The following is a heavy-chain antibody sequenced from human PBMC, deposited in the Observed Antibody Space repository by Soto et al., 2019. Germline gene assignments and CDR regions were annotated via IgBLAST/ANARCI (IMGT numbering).Heavy chain of an antibody. CDR3: ASHIVVTTIPDYSWFDP. J-gene: IGHJ5*02. CDR1: GGSISSSSYY. Sequence: SETLSLTCTVSGGSISSSSYYWGWIRQPPGKGLEWIGSIYYSGSTYYNPSLKSRVTISVDTSKNQFSLKLSSVTAADTAVYYCASHIVVTTIPDYSWFDPWGQGTLVTVSS. CDR2: IYYSGST. D-gene: IGHD5-12*01. V-gene: IGHV4-39*01.